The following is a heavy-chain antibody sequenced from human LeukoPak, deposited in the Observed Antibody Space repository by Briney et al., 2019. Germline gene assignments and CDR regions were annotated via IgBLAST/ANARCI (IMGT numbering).Heavy chain of an antibody. CDR3: AKTLVPSGIYHEDYFDY. CDR2: ISRSSSTI. Sequence: PGGSLRLSCAASGFTFSRYSMNWVRQAPGKGLEWVSYISRSSSTIYYADSVKGRFTISRDISNKTLYLQMNSLRVEDTALYYCAKTLVPSGIYHEDYFDYWGQGTLVTVSS. V-gene: IGHV3-48*01. D-gene: IGHD1-26*01. J-gene: IGHJ4*02. CDR1: GFTFSRYS.